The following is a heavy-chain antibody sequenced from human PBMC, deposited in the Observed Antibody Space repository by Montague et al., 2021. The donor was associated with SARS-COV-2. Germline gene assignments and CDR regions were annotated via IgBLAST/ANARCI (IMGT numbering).Heavy chain of an antibody. V-gene: IGHV4-39*07. CDR1: GGSISSTTNF. J-gene: IGHJ4*02. CDR3: ARDSRGGSPYPFFDS. CDR2: IFFRGTT. Sequence: SETLSLTCAVSGGSISSTTNFWAWLRQPPGKEPEWIGSIFFRGTTCSNPSLKSRVTTSVDTSNNQFSLRLTSMTAADTAVYFCARDSRGGSPYPFFDSWSQGTLVTVSS. D-gene: IGHD6-6*01.